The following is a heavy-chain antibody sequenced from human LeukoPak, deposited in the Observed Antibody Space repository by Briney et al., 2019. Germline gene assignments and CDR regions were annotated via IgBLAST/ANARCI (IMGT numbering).Heavy chain of an antibody. CDR2: ISSSSSYI. CDR1: GFTFSSYS. D-gene: IGHD3-22*01. CDR3: ARLVLYDSSGYCFDY. Sequence: GGSLRLSCAASGFTFSSYSMNWVRQAPGKGLEWVSSISSSSSYIYYADSVKGRFTISRDNAKNSLYLQMNSLRAEDTAVYYCARLVLYDSSGYCFDYWGQGTPVTVSS. V-gene: IGHV3-21*01. J-gene: IGHJ4*02.